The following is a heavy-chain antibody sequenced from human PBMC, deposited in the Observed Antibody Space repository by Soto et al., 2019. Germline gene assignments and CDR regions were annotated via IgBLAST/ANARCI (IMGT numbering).Heavy chain of an antibody. V-gene: IGHV3-23*01. Sequence: EVQLLESGGGLVQPGGSLRLSCAASGFTFSSYAMSWVRQAPGKGLEWVSAISGSGGSTYYADSVKGRFTISRDNSKNTLYLKMNRLRAEDTAVYYCAKDNAMVRGVIIIDAFDIWGQGTMVTVSS. CDR2: ISGSGGST. D-gene: IGHD3-10*01. CDR3: AKDNAMVRGVIIIDAFDI. CDR1: GFTFSSYA. J-gene: IGHJ3*02.